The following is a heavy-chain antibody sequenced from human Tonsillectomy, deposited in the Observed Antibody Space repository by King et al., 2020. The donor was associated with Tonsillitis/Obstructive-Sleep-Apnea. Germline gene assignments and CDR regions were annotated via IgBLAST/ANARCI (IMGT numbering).Heavy chain of an antibody. Sequence: VQLVESGAEVTKPGASVKVSCKASGYTFTGYYMHWVRQAPGQGLEWMGWINPNSGGTNYAQKFQGRVTMTRDTSISTVYMELSRLRSDDTAVYYCARKVIAAAYYGMDVWGQGTTDTVSS. V-gene: IGHV1-2*02. CDR1: GYTFTGYY. J-gene: IGHJ6*02. CDR2: INPNSGGT. D-gene: IGHD6-13*01. CDR3: ARKVIAAAYYGMDV.